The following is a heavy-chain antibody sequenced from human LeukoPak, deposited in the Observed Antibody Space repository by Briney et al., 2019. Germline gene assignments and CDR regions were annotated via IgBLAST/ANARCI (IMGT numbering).Heavy chain of an antibody. CDR2: IRYDGSRK. J-gene: IGHJ4*02. CDR3: AKDYGDFGDSSSYLDH. CDR1: GFSFSSFG. Sequence: GGSLRLSCEASGFSFSSFGMHWVRQAPGKGLEWVTSIRYDGSRKHYTDSVKGRFTISRDNSMNTLYLQMNRLRADDTAVYYCAKDYGDFGDSSSYLDHWGQGTLVTVSS. D-gene: IGHD4-17*01. V-gene: IGHV3-30*02.